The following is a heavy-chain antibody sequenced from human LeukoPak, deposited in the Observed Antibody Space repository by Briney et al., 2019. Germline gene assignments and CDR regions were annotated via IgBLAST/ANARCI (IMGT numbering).Heavy chain of an antibody. CDR2: ISSSSSYI. CDR1: GFTFSSYS. D-gene: IGHD3-3*01. CDR3: ARGGPDISFGVAGEAFDI. V-gene: IGHV3-21*01. J-gene: IGHJ3*02. Sequence: PGESPRLSCAASGFTFSSYSMNWVRQAPGKGLEWVSSISSSSSYIYYADSMKGRFTISRDNAKKSLYLQMNSLRAEDTAVYYCARGGPDISFGVAGEAFDIWGQGTMVTVSS.